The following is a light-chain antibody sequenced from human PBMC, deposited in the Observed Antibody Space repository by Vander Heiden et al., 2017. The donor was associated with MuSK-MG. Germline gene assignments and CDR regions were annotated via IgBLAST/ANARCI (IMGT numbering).Light chain of an antibody. Sequence: DIQMTQSPSSLSASVGDRVTITCRASQSISGYLNWYQQKPGKAPKLLIYTASSLQSGVPSRLSGSGSGTDFTLTISNLQPEDFATYYCQQSYSTPYTFGQGTKLEIK. J-gene: IGKJ2*01. V-gene: IGKV1-39*01. CDR3: QQSYSTPYT. CDR1: QSISGY. CDR2: TAS.